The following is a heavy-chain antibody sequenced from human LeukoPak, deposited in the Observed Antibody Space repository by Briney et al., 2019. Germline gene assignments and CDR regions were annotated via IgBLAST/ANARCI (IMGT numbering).Heavy chain of an antibody. CDR3: ARRLGLRWDLQAFDI. CDR2: MNPNSGNR. J-gene: IGHJ3*02. V-gene: IGHV1-8*03. Sequence: ASVKVSCKASGYTFSSYDIYWVRQATGQGLEWMGWMNPNSGNRGYAQKFQGRVTITRNTSISTAYMELSSLRSEDTAVYYCARRLGLRWDLQAFDIWGQGTMVTVSS. D-gene: IGHD4-23*01. CDR1: GYTFSSYD.